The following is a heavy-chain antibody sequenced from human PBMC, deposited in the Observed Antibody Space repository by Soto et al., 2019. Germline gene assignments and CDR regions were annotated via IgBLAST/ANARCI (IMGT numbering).Heavy chain of an antibody. D-gene: IGHD2-15*01. CDR2: IDGSGGTT. CDR1: GFTFSSYS. Sequence: AGGSLRLSCAASGFTFSSYSMNWVRQAPGKGLEWVSVIDGSGGTTYSADSVKGRFTISRDNSENTLYLQMDSLRAEDTAVYYCARDDVLCDGGRCYGVPLAVWGKGTTVTVSS. CDR3: ARDDVLCDGGRCYGVPLAV. J-gene: IGHJ6*04. V-gene: IGHV3-23*01.